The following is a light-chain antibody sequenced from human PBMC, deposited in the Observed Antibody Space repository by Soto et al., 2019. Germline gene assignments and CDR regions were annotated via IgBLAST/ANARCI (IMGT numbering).Light chain of an antibody. CDR1: QSISNW. Sequence: DIDMTHAPSTLSGSVGYRGTISCRASQSISNWLAWYQQKTGTAPKVLIYHASNLQSGVPSSFSGSGSGTEFTLTISSMQPDDFATYYCQQYNSYSFGQGTKVDI. CDR2: HAS. J-gene: IGKJ1*01. CDR3: QQYNSYS. V-gene: IGKV1-5*01.